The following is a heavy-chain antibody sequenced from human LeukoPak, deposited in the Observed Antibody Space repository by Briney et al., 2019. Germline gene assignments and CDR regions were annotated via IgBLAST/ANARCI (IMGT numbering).Heavy chain of an antibody. D-gene: IGHD3-10*01. CDR2: IYYSGST. CDR1: GGSISSGGYY. J-gene: IGHJ4*02. CDR3: AGYYGSGSSFDY. Sequence: PSQTLSLTCTVSGGSISSGGYYWSWIRQPPGKGLEWIGYIYYSGSTYYNPSLKSRVTISVDTSKNQFSLKLSSVTAADTAVYYCAGYYGSGSSFDYWGQGTLVTVSS. V-gene: IGHV4-30-4*01.